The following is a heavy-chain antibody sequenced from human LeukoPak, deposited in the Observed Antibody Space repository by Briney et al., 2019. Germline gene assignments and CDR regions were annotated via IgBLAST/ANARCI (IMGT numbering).Heavy chain of an antibody. CDR3: ARGHMVRGVIITGYYYMDV. D-gene: IGHD3-10*01. CDR1: GGTFSSYA. Sequence: SVKVSCKAPGGTFSSYAISWVRQAPGQGLEWMGGIIPIFGTANYAQKLQGRVTMTTDTSTSTAYMELRSLRSDDTAVYYCARGHMVRGVIITGYYYMDVWGKGTTVTISS. CDR2: IIPIFGTA. J-gene: IGHJ6*03. V-gene: IGHV1-69*05.